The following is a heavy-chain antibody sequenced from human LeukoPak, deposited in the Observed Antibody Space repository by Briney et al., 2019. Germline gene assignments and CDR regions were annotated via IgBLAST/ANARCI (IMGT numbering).Heavy chain of an antibody. V-gene: IGHV1-18*04. Sequence: ASVKVSCKASGYTFTGYYMHWVRQAPGQGLEWMGWTNPNSGNTNYAQKLQGRVTMTTDTSTSTAYMELRSLRSDDTAVYYCARASTFRYGSDPPEDYWGQGTLVTVSS. J-gene: IGHJ4*02. CDR1: GYTFTGYY. CDR2: TNPNSGNT. CDR3: ARASTFRYGSDPPEDY. D-gene: IGHD3-10*01.